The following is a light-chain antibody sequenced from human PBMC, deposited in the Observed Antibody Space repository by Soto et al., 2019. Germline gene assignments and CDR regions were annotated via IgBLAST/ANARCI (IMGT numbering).Light chain of an antibody. CDR3: SSYTSSSTLEV. J-gene: IGLJ1*01. CDR2: DVS. V-gene: IGLV2-14*01. CDR1: SSDVGGYNY. Sequence: QSVLTQPASVSGSPGQSITISCTGTSSDVGGYNYASWYQQHPGKAPKLMIYDVSNRPSGVSNRFSGSKSGNTASLTISGLQAEDEADYYRSSYTSSSTLEVFGTGTKVTVL.